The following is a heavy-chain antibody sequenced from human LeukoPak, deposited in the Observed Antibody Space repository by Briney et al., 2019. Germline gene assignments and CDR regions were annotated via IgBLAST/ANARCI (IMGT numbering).Heavy chain of an antibody. J-gene: IGHJ4*02. CDR1: GFTFSSYG. D-gene: IGHD2-2*02. Sequence: GGSLRLSCAASGFTFSSYGMHWVRQAPGKGLEWVAFIRYDGSNKYYADSVKGRFTISRDNSKNTLYLQMNSPRAEDTAVYYCARSHYVVVPAAIPRVDYWGQGTLVTVSS. CDR3: ARSHYVVVPAAIPRVDY. CDR2: IRYDGSNK. V-gene: IGHV3-30*02.